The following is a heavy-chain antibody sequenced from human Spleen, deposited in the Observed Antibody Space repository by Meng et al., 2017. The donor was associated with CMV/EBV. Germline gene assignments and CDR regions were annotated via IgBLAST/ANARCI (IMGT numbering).Heavy chain of an antibody. Sequence: SGFNFYAYAMTWVRQAPGKGLEWVSIISGSTYSTYYAASLKGRFTVSRDNSKNTLYLQMNNLRVDDTAVYFCAREDAMIGHYTNYFDPWGRGTLVTVSS. V-gene: IGHV3-23*01. CDR1: GFNFYAYA. D-gene: IGHD3-16*01. J-gene: IGHJ5*02. CDR2: ISGSTYST. CDR3: AREDAMIGHYTNYFDP.